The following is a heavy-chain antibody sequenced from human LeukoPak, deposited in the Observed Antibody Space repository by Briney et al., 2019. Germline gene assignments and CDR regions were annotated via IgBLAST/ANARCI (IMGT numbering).Heavy chain of an antibody. CDR1: GGTFSSYA. D-gene: IGHD2-21*02. CDR2: IIPIFGTA. Sequence: SVTVSCKASGGTFSSYAISWVRQAPGQGLEWMGGIIPIFGTANYAQKFQGRVTITADESTSTAYMELSSLRSEDTAVYYCAKVGADCGGDCYHLNWFDPWGQGTLVTVSS. J-gene: IGHJ5*02. CDR3: AKVGADCGGDCYHLNWFDP. V-gene: IGHV1-69*13.